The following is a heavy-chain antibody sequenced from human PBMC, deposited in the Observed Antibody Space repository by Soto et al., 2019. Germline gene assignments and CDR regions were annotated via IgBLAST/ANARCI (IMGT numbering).Heavy chain of an antibody. CDR1: GGSFSGYY. J-gene: IGHJ4*02. Sequence: SETLSLTCAVYGGSFSGYYWSWIRQPPGKGLEWIGEINHSGSTNYNPSLKSRVTISVDTSKNQFSLKLSSVTAADTAVYYCASRYYYGSGSYSPGRIYYFDYWGQGTLVTVSS. CDR3: ASRYYYGSGSYSPGRIYYFDY. D-gene: IGHD3-10*01. CDR2: INHSGST. V-gene: IGHV4-34*01.